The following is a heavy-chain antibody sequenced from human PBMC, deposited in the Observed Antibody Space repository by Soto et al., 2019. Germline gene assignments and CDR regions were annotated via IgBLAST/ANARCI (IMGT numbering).Heavy chain of an antibody. J-gene: IGHJ4*02. D-gene: IGHD5-12*01. Sequence: QVQLVQSGAEVKKPGSSVKVSCKASGGTFSSYTISWVRQAPGQGLEWMGRIIPILGIANYAQKFQGRVTITADKSTSTAYMELSSLRSEDTAGYYCASGVATIGEDYWGQGTLVTVSS. CDR2: IIPILGIA. CDR1: GGTFSSYT. CDR3: ASGVATIGEDY. V-gene: IGHV1-69*02.